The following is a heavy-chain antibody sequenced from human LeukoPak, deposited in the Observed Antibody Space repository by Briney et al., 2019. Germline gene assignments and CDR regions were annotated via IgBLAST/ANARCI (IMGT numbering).Heavy chain of an antibody. CDR3: ARGPFSRVGAATPLGY. CDR2: INPSGGST. D-gene: IGHD2-15*01. V-gene: IGHV1-46*01. J-gene: IGHJ4*02. CDR1: GYTFTSYY. Sequence: ASVKVSCKTSGYTFTSYYIHWLRQAPGQGLEWMGIINPSGGSTSYAQKFQGRVTMTRDMSTSTVYMELSSLRSEDTAVYYCARGPFSRVGAATPLGYWGQGTLVTVSS.